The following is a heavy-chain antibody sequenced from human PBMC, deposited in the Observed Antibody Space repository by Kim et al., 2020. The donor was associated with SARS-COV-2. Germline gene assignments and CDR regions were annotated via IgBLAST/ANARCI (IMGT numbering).Heavy chain of an antibody. D-gene: IGHD6-13*01. Sequence: GRTYYNPSRKSRVTISVDTSKNQFSLKLSSVTAADTAVYYCRTWQQLVDYWGQGTLVTVSS. CDR2: GRT. V-gene: IGHV4-31*02. CDR3: RTWQQLVDY. J-gene: IGHJ4*02.